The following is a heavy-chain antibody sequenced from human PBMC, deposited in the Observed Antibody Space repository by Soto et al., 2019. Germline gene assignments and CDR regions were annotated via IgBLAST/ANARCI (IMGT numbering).Heavy chain of an antibody. J-gene: IGHJ6*02. CDR2: ISYDGSNK. CDR3: AKVTPRGNYYYYYGMDV. Sequence: QVQLVESGGGVVQPGRSLRLSCAASGFTFSSYGMHWVRQAPGKGLEWVAVISYDGSNKYYADSVKGRFTISRDNSKNTLYLQMNSLRAEDTAVYYCAKVTPRGNYYYYYGMDVWGQGTTVTVSS. V-gene: IGHV3-30*18. CDR1: GFTFSSYG. D-gene: IGHD2-21*02.